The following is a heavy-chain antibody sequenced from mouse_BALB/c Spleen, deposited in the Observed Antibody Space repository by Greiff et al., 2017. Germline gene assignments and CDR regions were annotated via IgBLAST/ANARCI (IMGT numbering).Heavy chain of an antibody. D-gene: IGHD2-10*02. Sequence: QVQLQQSGPELVKPGASVRISCKASGYTFTSYYIHWVKQRPGQGLEWIGWIYPGNVNTKYNEKFKGKATLTADKSSSTAYMQLSSLTSEDSAVYFCATSYGNPSYYAMDYWGQGTSVTVSS. CDR1: GYTFTSYY. V-gene: IGHV1S56*01. J-gene: IGHJ4*01. CDR3: ATSYGNPSYYAMDY. CDR2: IYPGNVNT.